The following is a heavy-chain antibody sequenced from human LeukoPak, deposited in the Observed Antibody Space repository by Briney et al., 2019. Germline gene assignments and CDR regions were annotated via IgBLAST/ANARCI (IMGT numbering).Heavy chain of an antibody. CDR1: GYTFTSYG. V-gene: IGHV1-18*01. J-gene: IGHJ5*02. D-gene: IGHD3-3*01. CDR2: ISAYNGNT. Sequence: ASVKVSCKASGYTFTSYGISWVRQAPGQGLEWMGWISAYNGNTNYAQKLQGRVTMTTDTSTSTVYMELSSLRSVDTAVYYCARDLLTYYDFWSGYSGENWFDPWGQGTLVTVSS. CDR3: ARDLLTYYDFWSGYSGENWFDP.